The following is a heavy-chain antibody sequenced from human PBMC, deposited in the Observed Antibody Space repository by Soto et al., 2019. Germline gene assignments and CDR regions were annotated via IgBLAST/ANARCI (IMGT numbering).Heavy chain of an antibody. Sequence: GASVNVSCKAPGGTFSSDGVSWVRQAPGQGLEWVAWISAYNGDVNFAQSVQGRVTMTTDTSTSTGHIELRSLRSDDTAVYYCARADIVATRTLDYWGQGTLVTVSS. CDR3: ARADIVATRTLDY. CDR2: ISAYNGDV. CDR1: GGTFSSDG. V-gene: IGHV1-18*01. J-gene: IGHJ4*02. D-gene: IGHD5-12*01.